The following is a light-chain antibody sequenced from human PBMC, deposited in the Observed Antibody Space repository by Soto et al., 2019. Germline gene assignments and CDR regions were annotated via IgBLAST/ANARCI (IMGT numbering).Light chain of an antibody. CDR1: QSISHKY. J-gene: IGKJ1*01. Sequence: IVLTQSPGTLSLSPGERATLSCRASQSISHKYLAWYQHEPGQAPRLLIHGVSIRATGIPDRFSGSESGTDFTLTISRLEPEDFAVYYCQLYSGSPWTFGQGTKVEIK. CDR3: QLYSGSPWT. V-gene: IGKV3-20*01. CDR2: GVS.